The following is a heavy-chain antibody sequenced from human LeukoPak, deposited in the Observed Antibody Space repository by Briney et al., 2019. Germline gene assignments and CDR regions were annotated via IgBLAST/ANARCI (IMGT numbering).Heavy chain of an antibody. CDR1: GGSISSSSYY. CDR2: IYYSGST. J-gene: IGHJ3*02. Sequence: SETLSLTCTVSGGSISSSSYYWGWIRQPPGKGLEWIGSIYYSGSTYYNPSLKSRVTISVDTSKNQFSLKLSSVTAADTAVYYCARSVVAATYLNIYDAFDIWGQGTMVTVSS. D-gene: IGHD2-15*01. CDR3: ARSVVAATYLNIYDAFDI. V-gene: IGHV4-39*07.